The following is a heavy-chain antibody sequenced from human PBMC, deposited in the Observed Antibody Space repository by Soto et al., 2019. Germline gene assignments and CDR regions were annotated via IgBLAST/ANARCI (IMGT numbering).Heavy chain of an antibody. J-gene: IGHJ4*02. Sequence: PSETLSLTCAVSGYSISSGYYWGWIRQPPGKGLEWIGSIYHSGSTYYNPSLKSRVTISVDTSKNQFSLKLSSATAADTAVYYCARDRMYYYFDYWGQGTLVTVS. V-gene: IGHV4-38-2*02. CDR3: ARDRMYYYFDY. D-gene: IGHD2-8*01. CDR1: GYSISSGYY. CDR2: IYHSGST.